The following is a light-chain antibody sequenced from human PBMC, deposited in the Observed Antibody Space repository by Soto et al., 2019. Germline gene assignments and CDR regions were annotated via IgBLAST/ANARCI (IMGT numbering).Light chain of an antibody. CDR3: QVWDSSSDHGV. Sequence: SYELTQPPSVSVAPGKTARITCGGNDIGSKSVHWYQQKPGQAPVLVIYYDSDRPSGIPERFSGSNSGNTATLTISRVEVGDEADYYCQVWDSSSDHGVFGGGTQLTVL. CDR1: DIGSKS. CDR2: YDS. J-gene: IGLJ3*02. V-gene: IGLV3-21*04.